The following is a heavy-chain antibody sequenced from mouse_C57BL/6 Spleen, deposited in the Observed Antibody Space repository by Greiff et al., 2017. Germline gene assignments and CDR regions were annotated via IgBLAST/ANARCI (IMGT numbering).Heavy chain of an antibody. D-gene: IGHD2-4*01. CDR1: GYTFTSYG. CDR3: ARELRGRAY. CDR2: IYPRSGNT. J-gene: IGHJ3*01. Sequence: QVQLQQSGAELARPGASVKLSCKASGYTFTSYGISWVKQRTGQGLEWIGEIYPRSGNTYYNEKFKGKATLTADKSSSTAYMELRSLTSEDSAVYFCARELRGRAYWGQGTLVTVSA. V-gene: IGHV1-81*01.